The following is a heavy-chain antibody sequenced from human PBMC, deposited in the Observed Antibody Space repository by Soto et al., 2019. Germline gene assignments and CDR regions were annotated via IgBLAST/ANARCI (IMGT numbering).Heavy chain of an antibody. CDR1: GGTFSTNA. J-gene: IGHJ2*01. CDR2: IIPIFGTA. CDR3: AQTLGLAVSGPGRFDL. D-gene: IGHD6-19*01. V-gene: IGHV1-69*13. Sequence: SVKVSCKASGGTFSTNAINWVRQAPGQGLEWMGGIIPIFGTANYAQEFQGRVTITADESTSTAYMELSSLRCEDTAVYYCAQTLGLAVSGPGRFDLWGRGTLVTVSS.